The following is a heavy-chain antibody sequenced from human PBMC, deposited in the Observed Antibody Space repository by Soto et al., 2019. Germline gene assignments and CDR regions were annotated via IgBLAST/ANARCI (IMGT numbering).Heavy chain of an antibody. V-gene: IGHV1-69*13. CDR3: ARGVYSDSSGYYFFF. J-gene: IGHJ4*02. Sequence: SVKGSCKASGGTLSRYALSWVRQAPGQGPEWMGGIVPIFGTANYAQKFQGRVTITADESTSTAYMELRSLRSEDTAVYYCARGVYSDSSGYYFFFWGQGTLVTVSS. CDR2: IVPIFGTA. CDR1: GGTLSRYA. D-gene: IGHD3-22*01.